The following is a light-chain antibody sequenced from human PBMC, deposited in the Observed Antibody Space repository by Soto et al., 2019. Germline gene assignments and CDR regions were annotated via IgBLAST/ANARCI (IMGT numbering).Light chain of an antibody. CDR1: QRFRGS. Sequence: DIQMTQSPSSVSAYVGDMVTITCRAPQRFRGSLAWYQQKPGKAPKLLISFTFRLQSGVASRFSGSSFWTEFTLTIDSLQPEDLAPYYCRQGHGWPLTFGQGTRLEIK. J-gene: IGKJ5*01. CDR3: RQGHGWPLT. V-gene: IGKV1-12*01. CDR2: FTF.